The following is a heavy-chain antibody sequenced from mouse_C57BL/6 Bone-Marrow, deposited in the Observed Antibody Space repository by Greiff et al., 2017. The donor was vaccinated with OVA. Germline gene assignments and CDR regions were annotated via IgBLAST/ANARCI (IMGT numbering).Heavy chain of an antibody. D-gene: IGHD3-1*01. J-gene: IGHJ2*01. CDR1: GYTFTSYW. Sequence: QVQLQQPGAELVRPGTSVKLSCKASGYTFTSYWMHWVKQRPGQGLEWIGVIDPSDSYTNYNQKFKGKATLTVDTSSSTAYMQLSSLTSEDYAVFYCARSGYYFDYWGQGTTLTVSS. CDR2: IDPSDSYT. V-gene: IGHV1-59*01. CDR3: ARSGYYFDY.